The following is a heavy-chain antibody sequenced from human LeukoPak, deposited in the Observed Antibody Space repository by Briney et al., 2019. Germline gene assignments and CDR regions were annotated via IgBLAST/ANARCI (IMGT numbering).Heavy chain of an antibody. CDR3: TTLGGDNWFDWYFDL. Sequence: GGSLRLSCAASGLSFSNAWMSWVRQAPGKGLEWVGRIRGKIDGGTTDYAAPVKGRFTISRDESENTLYLHLTSLKSEDAGVYYCTTLGGDNWFDWYFDLWGRGTLVTVFS. CDR1: GLSFSNAW. J-gene: IGHJ2*01. V-gene: IGHV3-15*01. CDR2: IRGKIDGGTT. D-gene: IGHD1-1*01.